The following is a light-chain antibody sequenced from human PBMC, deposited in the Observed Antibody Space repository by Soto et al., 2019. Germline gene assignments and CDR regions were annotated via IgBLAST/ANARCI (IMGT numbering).Light chain of an antibody. J-gene: IGKJ1*01. CDR1: QGISNY. Sequence: DIQMTQSPSSLSASVGDRVTITCRASQGISNYLAWYQQKPGEVPKLLIYAASTLQSWVPSRFSGSGSGTDFTLTISSLQPEDVATYYCQKYNNAPRAFGQGTRVDIK. CDR3: QKYNNAPRA. V-gene: IGKV1-27*01. CDR2: AAS.